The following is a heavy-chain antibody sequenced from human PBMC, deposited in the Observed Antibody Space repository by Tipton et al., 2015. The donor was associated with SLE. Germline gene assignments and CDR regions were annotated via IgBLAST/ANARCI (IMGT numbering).Heavy chain of an antibody. CDR1: GFDFSRND. CDR2: IRYDGNNK. V-gene: IGHV3-30*02. CDR3: ASSDPRD. Sequence: SLRLSCATSGFDFSRNDMHWVRQAPGKGLEWVAFIRYDGNNKYYADSVKGRFTISRDNSKNTLYLQMNSLRAEDTAVYYCASSDPRDWGQGTLVTVSS. J-gene: IGHJ4*02.